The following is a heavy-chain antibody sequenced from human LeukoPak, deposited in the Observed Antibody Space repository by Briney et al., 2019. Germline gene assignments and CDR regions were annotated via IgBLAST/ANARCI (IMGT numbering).Heavy chain of an antibody. CDR2: ISAYNGNT. J-gene: IGHJ4*02. CDR3: ARYGITISEGYFNY. V-gene: IGHV1-18*01. Sequence: ASVKVSCKASGYTFTSYGISWVRQAPGQGLEWMGWISAYNGNTNYAQKLQGRVTMTTDTSTSTAYMELRSLRSDDTAVYYCARYGITISEGYFNYWGQGTLVTVSS. CDR1: GYTFTSYG. D-gene: IGHD3-9*01.